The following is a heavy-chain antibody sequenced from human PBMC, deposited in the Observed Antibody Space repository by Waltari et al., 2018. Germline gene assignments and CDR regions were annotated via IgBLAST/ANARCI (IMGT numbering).Heavy chain of an antibody. V-gene: IGHV4-4*02. J-gene: IGHJ2*01. D-gene: IGHD3-16*01. CDR2: IYHSGST. CDR1: GGSISSSNW. Sequence: QVQLQESGPGLVKPSGTLSLTCAVSGGSISSSNWWSWVRQPPGKGLEWIGEIYHSGSTNSNPSLKSRVTISVDKSKNQFSLKLSSVTAADTAVYYCARDFFMITPPRLAYWYFDLWGRGTLVTVSS. CDR3: ARDFFMITPPRLAYWYFDL.